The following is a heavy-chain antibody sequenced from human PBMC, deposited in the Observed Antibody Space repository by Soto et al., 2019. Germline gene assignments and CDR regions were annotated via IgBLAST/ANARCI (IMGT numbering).Heavy chain of an antibody. Sequence: ASVKVSCKASGGTFSSYAISWVRQAPGQGLEWMGGIIPIFGTANYAQKFQGRVTITADESTSTAYMELSSLRSEDTAVYYCARPYCSSTSCYEDYYYYGMDVWGQGTTVTVSS. D-gene: IGHD2-2*01. V-gene: IGHV1-69*13. CDR1: GGTFSSYA. J-gene: IGHJ6*02. CDR2: IIPIFGTA. CDR3: ARPYCSSTSCYEDYYYYGMDV.